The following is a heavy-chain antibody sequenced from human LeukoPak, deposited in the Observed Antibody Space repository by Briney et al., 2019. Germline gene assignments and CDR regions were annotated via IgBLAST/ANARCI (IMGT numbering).Heavy chain of an antibody. CDR1: GYTFTSYA. Sequence: SVKVSCKASGYTFTSYAISWVRQAPGQGLEWMGGIIPIFGTANYAQKFQGRVTITADESTSTAYMELSSLRSEDTAVYYCARELRRDGYNLLDYWGQGTLVTVSS. J-gene: IGHJ4*02. V-gene: IGHV1-69*13. D-gene: IGHD5-24*01. CDR3: ARELRRDGYNLLDY. CDR2: IIPIFGTA.